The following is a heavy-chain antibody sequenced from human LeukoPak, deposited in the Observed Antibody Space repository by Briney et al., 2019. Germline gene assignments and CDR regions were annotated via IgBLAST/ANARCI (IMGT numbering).Heavy chain of an antibody. CDR1: GFTVSSNY. CDR2: IYSGGST. Sequence: GGSLRLSCAASGFTVSSNYMSWVRQAPGKGLEWVSVIYSGGSTYYADSVKGRFTISRDNAKNSLYLQMNSLRAEDTALYYCAKETGSGDAFDIWGQGTMVTVSS. J-gene: IGHJ3*02. V-gene: IGHV3-53*05. CDR3: AKETGSGDAFDI. D-gene: IGHD6-19*01.